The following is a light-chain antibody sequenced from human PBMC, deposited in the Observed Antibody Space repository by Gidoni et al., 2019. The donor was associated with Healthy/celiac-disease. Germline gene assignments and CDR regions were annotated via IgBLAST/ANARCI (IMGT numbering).Light chain of an antibody. Sequence: DIKMTKSPSTLSASVGDRVTITCRARQSISSLLAWDQQQPGNAPQLRIYKASSLESGFPSRFSGSGSGTEFTLTISRLHPDYFATYYRQQYNSYSTFGQGTKVEIK. V-gene: IGKV1-5*03. CDR1: QSISSL. J-gene: IGKJ1*01. CDR3: QQYNSYST. CDR2: KAS.